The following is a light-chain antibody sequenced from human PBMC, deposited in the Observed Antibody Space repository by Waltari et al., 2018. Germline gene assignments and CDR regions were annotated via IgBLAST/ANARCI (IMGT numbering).Light chain of an antibody. V-gene: IGLV1-51*01. CDR3: ETWDSSLSAVV. CDR1: SSNIGNNY. J-gene: IGLJ2*01. CDR2: DNN. Sequence: QSVLTQPPSVSAAPGPKVTISCSGSSSNIGNNYVSWYQQLPGTAPKFLIYDNNKRPSGIPDRFSASKSGTSATLGITGLQTGDEADYYCETWDSSLSAVVFGGGTKLTVL.